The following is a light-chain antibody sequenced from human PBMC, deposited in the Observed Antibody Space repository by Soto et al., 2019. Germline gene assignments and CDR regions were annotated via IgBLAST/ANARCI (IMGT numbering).Light chain of an antibody. CDR2: RNN. Sequence: HSVLTQPPSASGTPGQRVTISCSGSSSNIGSNYVYWYQQLPGTAPKLLIYRNNQRPSGVPDRFSGSKSGTSASLAISGLRSEDEADYYCAAWDDSLSGLVFGTGTKVTVL. V-gene: IGLV1-47*01. CDR3: AAWDDSLSGLV. CDR1: SSNIGSNY. J-gene: IGLJ1*01.